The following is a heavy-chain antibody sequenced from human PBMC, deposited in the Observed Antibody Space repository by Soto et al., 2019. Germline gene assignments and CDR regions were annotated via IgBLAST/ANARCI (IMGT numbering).Heavy chain of an antibody. CDR3: ARHGFGRLHGLVAV. J-gene: IGHJ6*02. CDR2: IQYNGYS. D-gene: IGHD3-10*01. Sequence: QVQLQESGPGLVKPSETLSLTCTVSGGSITNYYCSWFRQPPGKGLEWIGYIQYNGYSAYNLSLKRRVTMSMDTSKTQFSLMLESVTATDTAVYYCARHGFGRLHGLVAVWGQGTTVIVSS. CDR1: GGSITNYY. V-gene: IGHV4-59*08.